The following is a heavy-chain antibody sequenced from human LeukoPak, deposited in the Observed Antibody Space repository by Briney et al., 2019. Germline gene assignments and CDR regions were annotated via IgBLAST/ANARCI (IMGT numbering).Heavy chain of an antibody. CDR2: ISSSSSYT. Sequence: GGSLRLSCAASGFTFSEYYISWIRPAPGKGLEWVSYISSSSSYTNYADSVKGRFTISRDNAKNSLYLQMNSLRAEDTAVYYCARGFLWFGELLYPAPFDYWGQGTLVTVSS. CDR3: ARGFLWFGELLYPAPFDY. CDR1: GFTFSEYY. J-gene: IGHJ4*02. V-gene: IGHV3-11*06. D-gene: IGHD3-10*01.